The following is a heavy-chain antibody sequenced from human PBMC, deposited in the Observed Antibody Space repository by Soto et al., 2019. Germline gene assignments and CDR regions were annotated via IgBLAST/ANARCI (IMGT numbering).Heavy chain of an antibody. CDR2: ISGSGGST. J-gene: IGHJ4*02. D-gene: IGHD3-10*01. CDR1: GFTFSSYA. CDR3: AKGGTSYYGSGSYVY. Sequence: EVQLLESGGGLVQPGGSLRLSCAASGFTFSSYAMSWVRQAPGKGLEWVSAISGSGGSTYYADSVQGRFTSSRDNSKNTLYLQMNSLRAEDTAVYYCAKGGTSYYGSGSYVYWGQGTLVTVSS. V-gene: IGHV3-23*01.